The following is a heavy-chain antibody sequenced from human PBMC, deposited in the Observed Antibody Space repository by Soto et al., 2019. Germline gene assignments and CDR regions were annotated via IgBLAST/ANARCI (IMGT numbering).Heavy chain of an antibody. CDR2: IIPTFATA. J-gene: IGHJ6*02. CDR1: GGTDSNYA. Sequence: SVKVSCKASGGTDSNYAISWVRQAPGQGLEWMGGIIPTFATANYAQKFQGRVTITADEFTSTAYMELSSLRSEDTAVYYCARSYDPPRDKYYGMDVWGQGTTVTVSS. CDR3: ARSYDPPRDKYYGMDV. V-gene: IGHV1-69*13. D-gene: IGHD3-22*01.